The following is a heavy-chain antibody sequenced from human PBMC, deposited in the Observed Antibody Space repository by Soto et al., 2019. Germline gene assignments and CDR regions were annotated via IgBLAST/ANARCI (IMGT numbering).Heavy chain of an antibody. CDR3: ARVGGVAARTFDY. Sequence: SETLSLTCTVSPDYINDFYWSWLRQPPGKGLEWIGYIYYSGSTDYNPSLKGRVTISVDTSKNQFSLKLRSVTAADTAVYYCARVGGVAARTFDYWGQGTLVTVSS. CDR2: IYYSGST. CDR1: PDYINDFY. J-gene: IGHJ4*02. V-gene: IGHV4-59*01. D-gene: IGHD6-6*01.